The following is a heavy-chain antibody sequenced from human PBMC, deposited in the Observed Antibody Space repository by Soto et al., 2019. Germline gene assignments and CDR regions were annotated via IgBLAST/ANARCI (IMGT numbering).Heavy chain of an antibody. J-gene: IGHJ3*02. D-gene: IGHD3-16*02. CDR3: AMGELSPFDI. Sequence: QLQLVQSGTEVKTPGASVKVSCKASGHTFSNTDVNWVRHATGQGPEWMGWMNPKSGNVGYAQKFRGRVTMTRNTSTSTAYMELNSLTSEDTAVYYCAMGELSPFDILCQGTVGTVSS. CDR2: MNPKSGNV. CDR1: GHTFSNTD. V-gene: IGHV1-8*01.